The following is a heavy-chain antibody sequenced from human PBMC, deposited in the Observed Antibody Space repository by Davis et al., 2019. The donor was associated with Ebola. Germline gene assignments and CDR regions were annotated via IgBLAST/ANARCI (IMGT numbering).Heavy chain of an antibody. V-gene: IGHV3-74*01. CDR2: ISSDGSST. CDR3: ARRGYSHGYGY. D-gene: IGHD5-18*01. J-gene: IGHJ4*02. Sequence: PGGSLRLSCAASGFTFSRYWMHWVRQAPGKGLVWVSRISSDGSSTSYADSVKGRFTISRDNAKNTLYLQMNTLRAEDTAVYYCARRGYSHGYGYWGQGTLVTVSS. CDR1: GFTFSRYW.